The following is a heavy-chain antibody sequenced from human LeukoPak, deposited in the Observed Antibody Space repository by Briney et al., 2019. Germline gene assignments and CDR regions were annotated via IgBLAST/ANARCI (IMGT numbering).Heavy chain of an antibody. D-gene: IGHD2-15*01. J-gene: IGHJ2*01. CDR3: AKDPSIRLHWYFDL. CDR1: GFTFSSYS. V-gene: IGHV3-23*01. CDR2: ISGSGGST. Sequence: PGGSPRLSCAASGFTFSSYSMNWVRQAPGKGLEWVSAISGSGGSTYYADSVKGRFTISRDNSKNTLYLQMNSLRAEDTAVYYCAKDPSIRLHWYFDLWGRGTLVTVSS.